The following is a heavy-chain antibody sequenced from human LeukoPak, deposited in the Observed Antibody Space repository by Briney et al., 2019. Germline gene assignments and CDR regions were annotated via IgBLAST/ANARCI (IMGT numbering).Heavy chain of an antibody. J-gene: IGHJ6*02. V-gene: IGHV3-23*01. CDR1: GFTFSSYV. D-gene: IGHD2-2*01. Sequence: GGSLRLSCAASGFTFSSYVMSWVRQAPGKGLEWVSTISGSGFSTYYADSVKGRFTISRDNSKNTLYLQMNSLRAEDTAVYYGAKDAYCSSTSCPLYYYGLDVWGQGTTVTVSS. CDR3: AKDAYCSSTSCPLYYYGLDV. CDR2: ISGSGFST.